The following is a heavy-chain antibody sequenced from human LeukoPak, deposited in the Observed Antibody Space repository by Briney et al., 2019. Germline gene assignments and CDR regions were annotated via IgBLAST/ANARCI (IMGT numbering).Heavy chain of an antibody. CDR3: ARVDVVVAATITYYYMDV. CDR2: INPNSGGT. D-gene: IGHD2-15*01. Sequence: ASVKVSCKASGYTFTGYYMHWVRQAPGQGLEWTGWINPNSGGTNYAQKFQGRVTMTRDTSISTAYMELSRLRSDDTAVYYCARVDVVVAATITYYYMDVWGKGTTVTVSS. J-gene: IGHJ6*03. CDR1: GYTFTGYY. V-gene: IGHV1-2*02.